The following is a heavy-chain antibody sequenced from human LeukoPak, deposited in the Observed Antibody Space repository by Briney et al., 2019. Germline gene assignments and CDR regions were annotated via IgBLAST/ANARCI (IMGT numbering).Heavy chain of an antibody. V-gene: IGHV3-30*02. D-gene: IGHD3-10*01. CDR3: ARDPYFGELSPHVYYWYMDV. CDR1: GFTFSSYG. J-gene: IGHJ6*03. CDR2: IRYDGSNK. Sequence: PGGSLRLSCAASGFTFSSYGMHWVRQAPGKGLEWVAFIRYDGSNKYYADSVKGRFTISRDNSKNSLYLQMNSLRAEDTAVYYCARDPYFGELSPHVYYWYMDVWGKGTTVTISS.